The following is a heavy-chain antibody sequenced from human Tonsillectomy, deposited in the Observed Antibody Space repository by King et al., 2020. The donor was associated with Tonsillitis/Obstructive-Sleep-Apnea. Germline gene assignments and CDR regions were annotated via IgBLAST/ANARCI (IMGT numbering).Heavy chain of an antibody. CDR1: GGSISSSSYY. CDR2: IYYSGST. Sequence: LQLQESGPGLVKPSETLSLTCTVSGGSISSSSYYWGWIRQPPGKGLEWIGSIYYSGSTYYNPSLKSRVTISVDTSKSQFSLKVSSVAAADTAVYYCARPDTPMVTFDYWGQGTLVTVSS. D-gene: IGHD5-18*01. V-gene: IGHV4-39*01. J-gene: IGHJ4*02. CDR3: ARPDTPMVTFDY.